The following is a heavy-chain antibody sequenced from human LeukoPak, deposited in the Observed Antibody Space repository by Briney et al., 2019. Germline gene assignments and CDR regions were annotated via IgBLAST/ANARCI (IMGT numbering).Heavy chain of an antibody. J-gene: IGHJ4*02. D-gene: IGHD3-10*01. Sequence: PGGSLRLSCAASGFTFSSYEMNWVRQAPGKGLEWVSYISSSGSTIYYADSVKGRFTISRDNAKNSLYLQMNSLRAEDTAVYYCAREKLYYYGSGSSDYWGQGTLVTVSS. CDR3: AREKLYYYGSGSSDY. V-gene: IGHV3-48*03. CDR1: GFTFSSYE. CDR2: ISSSGSTI.